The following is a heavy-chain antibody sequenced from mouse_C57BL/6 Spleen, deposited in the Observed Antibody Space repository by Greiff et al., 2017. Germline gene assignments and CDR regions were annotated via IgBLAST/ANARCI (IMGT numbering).Heavy chain of an antibody. Sequence: QVHVKQSGAELVKPGASVEISCKASGYAFSSYWMNWVKQRPGKGLEWIGQIYPGDGDTNYNGKFKGKATLTADKSSSTAYMQLSSLTSEDSAVYFCARCHRGYAMDYWGQGTSVTVSS. V-gene: IGHV1-80*01. J-gene: IGHJ4*01. CDR3: ARCHRGYAMDY. D-gene: IGHD2-14*01. CDR1: GYAFSSYW. CDR2: IYPGDGDT.